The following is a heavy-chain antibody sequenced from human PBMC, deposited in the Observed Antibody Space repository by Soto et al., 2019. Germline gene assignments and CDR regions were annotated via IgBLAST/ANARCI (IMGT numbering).Heavy chain of an antibody. V-gene: IGHV3-23*01. CDR2: ITSGGTT. Sequence: EVQLLESGGGLVQPGGSLRLSCAASGFAFSNYDMGWVRQAPGKGLEWVSTITSGGTTYSADSVRGRLTLSRDNSRNTLYLQMNSLRADDTALYYCVCRSGTSPEYWGKGTLVTVSS. D-gene: IGHD1-1*01. CDR3: VCRSGTSPEY. J-gene: IGHJ4*02. CDR1: GFAFSNYD.